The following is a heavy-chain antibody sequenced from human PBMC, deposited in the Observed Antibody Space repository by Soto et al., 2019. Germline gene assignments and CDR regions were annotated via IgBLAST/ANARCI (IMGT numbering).Heavy chain of an antibody. D-gene: IGHD3-16*01. J-gene: IGHJ4*02. V-gene: IGHV3-66*01. CDR3: ARGRGSTGYLGREHYFDY. Sequence: EVQMVESGGGVVQPGGSLRLSCAASGFSVTNNYMNWVRQAPGKGLEWVSIIGIGGNTYYADSVKDRFTISRDDSKNTRYLQMDSLRPEDTAVYFCARGRGSTGYLGREHYFDYWGQGTLVTVSP. CDR1: GFSVTNNY. CDR2: IGIGGNT.